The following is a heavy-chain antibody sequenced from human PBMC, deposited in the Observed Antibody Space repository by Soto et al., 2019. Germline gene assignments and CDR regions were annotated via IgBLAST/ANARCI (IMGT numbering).Heavy chain of an antibody. J-gene: IGHJ6*02. CDR1: GFTFSSYA. CDR2: ISYDGSNK. Sequence: PGGSLRLSCAASGFTFSSYAMHWVRQAPGKGLEWVAVISYDGSNKYYADSVKGRFTISRDNSKNTLYLQMNSLRAEDTAVYYCARDSGYCTNGVCNRSYYYYGMDVWGQGTTVTVSS. V-gene: IGHV3-30-3*01. D-gene: IGHD2-8*01. CDR3: ARDSGYCTNGVCNRSYYYYGMDV.